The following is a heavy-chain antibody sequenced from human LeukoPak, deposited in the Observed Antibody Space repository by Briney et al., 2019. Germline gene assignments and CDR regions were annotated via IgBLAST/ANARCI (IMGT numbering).Heavy chain of an antibody. D-gene: IGHD1-1*01. CDR3: ARLLQLEQASYYYYGMDV. V-gene: IGHV1-18*01. CDR1: GYTFTSYG. J-gene: IGHJ6*02. Sequence: ASVKVPCKASGYTFTSYGISWVRQAPGQGLEWMGWISAYNGNTNYAQKLQGRVTMTTDTSTSTAYMELRSLRSDDTAVYYCARLLQLEQASYYYYGMDVWGQGTTVTVSS. CDR2: ISAYNGNT.